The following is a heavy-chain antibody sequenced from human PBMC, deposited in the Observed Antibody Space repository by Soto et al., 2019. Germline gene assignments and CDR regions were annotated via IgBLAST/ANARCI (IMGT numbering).Heavy chain of an antibody. J-gene: IGHJ4*02. CDR2: IIPILGIA. D-gene: IGHD2-15*01. V-gene: IGHV1-69*02. CDR1: GGTFSSYT. CDR3: ARRNCSSGSCYSRIYYFDY. Sequence: ASVKVSCKASGGTFSSYTISWVRQAPGQGLEWMGRIIPILGIANYAQKFQGRVTITADKSTSTAYMELSSLRSEDTAVYYCARRNCSSGSCYSRIYYFDYWGQGTLVTVSS.